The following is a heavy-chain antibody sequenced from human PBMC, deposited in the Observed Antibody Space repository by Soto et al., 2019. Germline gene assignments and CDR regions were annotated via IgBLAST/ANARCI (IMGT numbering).Heavy chain of an antibody. D-gene: IGHD1-26*01. CDR1: GFIFSNYA. CDR3: AKDFKSYNGICEAFEV. J-gene: IGHJ3*01. CDR2: IGGGDDI. Sequence: RGSLRLSCEASGFIFSNYAMAWVRQTPGEGPEWVSTIGGGDDIFYAESVQGRFIISRDDSRSTMYLQMDNLRVEDTAIYFCAKDFKSYNGICEAFEVWGQGTVDSVSS. V-gene: IGHV3-23*01.